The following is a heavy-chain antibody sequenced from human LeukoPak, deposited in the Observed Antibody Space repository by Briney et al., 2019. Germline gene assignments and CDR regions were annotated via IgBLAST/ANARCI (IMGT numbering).Heavy chain of an antibody. V-gene: IGHV1-2*02. CDR1: GYTFTGYY. CDR2: INPNSGGT. Sequence: GASVKVSCKASGYTFTGYYMHWVRQAPGQGLEWMGWINPNSGGTNYAQKFQGRVTMTRDTSISTAYMELSRLRSDDTAVYYCARVQYSGSYYSWFDPWGQGTLVTVSS. CDR3: ARVQYSGSYYSWFDP. J-gene: IGHJ5*02. D-gene: IGHD1-26*01.